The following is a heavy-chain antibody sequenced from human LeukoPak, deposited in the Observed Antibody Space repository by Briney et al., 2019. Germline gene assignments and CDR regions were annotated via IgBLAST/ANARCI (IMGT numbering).Heavy chain of an antibody. D-gene: IGHD3-22*01. Sequence: PSQTLSLTCTVSGGSISSGSYYWSWIRQPAGKGLEWIGRIYTSGSTNYNPSLKSRVTISVDTSKNQFSLKLSSVTAADTAVYYCARGQDYYDSKVIVPLDYWGQGTLVTVSS. V-gene: IGHV4-61*02. J-gene: IGHJ4*02. CDR3: ARGQDYYDSKVIVPLDY. CDR1: GGSISSGSYY. CDR2: IYTSGST.